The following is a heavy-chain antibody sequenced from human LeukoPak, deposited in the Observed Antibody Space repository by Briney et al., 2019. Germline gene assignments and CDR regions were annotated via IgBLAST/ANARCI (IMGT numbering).Heavy chain of an antibody. CDR1: GFTFDDYA. CDR2: IGWNSGGI. V-gene: IGHV3-9*01. Sequence: PGGSLRLSCAASGFTFDDYAMHWVRQAPGKGLEWVSGIGWNSGGIVYADSVKGRVTISRDNAKNSLYLQMNSLRAEDTALYYCAKDSGYDLGAVAGVIDYWGQGTLVTVSS. J-gene: IGHJ4*02. CDR3: AKDSGYDLGAVAGVIDY. D-gene: IGHD5-12*01.